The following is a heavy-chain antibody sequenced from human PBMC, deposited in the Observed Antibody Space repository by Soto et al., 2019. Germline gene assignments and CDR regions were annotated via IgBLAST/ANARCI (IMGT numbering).Heavy chain of an antibody. J-gene: IGHJ6*03. CDR2: INAGNGNT. CDR3: ARGHLAVVPVASWFYYMDV. Sequence: ASVKVSCKASGYTFTNYAVHWVRQAPGQRLEWMGWINAGNGNTRFSQNLQGRVTITRDTSARTVYLELSSLRSEDTAVYYCARGHLAVVPVASWFYYMDVWGKGATVTVSS. CDR1: GYTFTNYA. V-gene: IGHV1-3*01. D-gene: IGHD2-2*01.